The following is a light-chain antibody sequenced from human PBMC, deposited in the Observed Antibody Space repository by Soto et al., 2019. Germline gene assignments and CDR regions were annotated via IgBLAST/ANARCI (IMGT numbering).Light chain of an antibody. J-gene: IGLJ2*01. V-gene: IGLV3-21*02. CDR3: QVWDASSDHVV. CDR2: DDS. CDR1: NIGSKR. Sequence: SYVLTQPPSVSVAPGQTARISCGGNNIGSKRVHWYQQKPGQAPVLVVYDDSDRPSGIPERFSGSNSGNPATLTISRVEAGDEADYFCQVWDASSDHVVFGGGTKLTVL.